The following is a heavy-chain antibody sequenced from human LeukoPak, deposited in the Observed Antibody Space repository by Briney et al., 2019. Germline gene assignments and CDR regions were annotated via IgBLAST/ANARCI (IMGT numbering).Heavy chain of an antibody. CDR1: GYTFTGYY. CDR3: ARWSSSWYSFDY. D-gene: IGHD6-13*01. V-gene: IGHV1-2*02. CDR2: INPNSGGT. Sequence: ASVKVSCKASGYTFTGYYMHWVRQAPGQGLEWMGWINPNSGGTNYAQKFQGRVTMTRDTSFSTAYMELSRLRSDDTAVYYCARWSSSWYSFDYWGQGALVTVSS. J-gene: IGHJ4*02.